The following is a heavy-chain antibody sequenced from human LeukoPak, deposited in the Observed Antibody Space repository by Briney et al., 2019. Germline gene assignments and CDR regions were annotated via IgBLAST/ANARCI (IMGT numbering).Heavy chain of an antibody. CDR2: IYYSGNT. CDR3: ARDREEYGGDFDY. V-gene: IGHV4-39*07. CDR1: GGSISSGSSF. J-gene: IGHJ4*02. Sequence: SETLSLTCTVSGGSISSGSSFWVWIRQPLGKGLEWIGRIYYSGNTYYNPSLKSRVTISVDTSKNQFSLKLNSVTAADTAVYYCARDREEYGGDFDYWGQGTLVTVSS. D-gene: IGHD4-23*01.